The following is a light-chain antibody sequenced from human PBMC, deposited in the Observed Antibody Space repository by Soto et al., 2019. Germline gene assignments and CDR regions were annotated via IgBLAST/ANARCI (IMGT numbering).Light chain of an antibody. CDR2: STY. V-gene: IGLV8-61*01. CDR3: ALYMGGGIWV. CDR1: SGSVSTTYF. Sequence: QTVVTQEPSLSVSPGGTVTLTCGLTSGSVSTTYFASWYQQTPGQSPRTLIYSTYTRSSGVPARFSGSILGNRAALTITGAQADDECDYYCALYMGGGIWVFGGGTQLTVL. J-gene: IGLJ3*02.